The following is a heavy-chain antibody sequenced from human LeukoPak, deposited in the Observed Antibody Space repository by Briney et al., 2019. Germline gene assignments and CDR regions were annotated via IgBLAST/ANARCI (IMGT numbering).Heavy chain of an antibody. Sequence: WETLSLTCTVSGGSISSSSYYWGWICQPPGKGLEWLGSIYYSGSTYYNPSLKSRVTISVDTSKNQFSLKLSSVTAADTAVYYCARHISALGYCSGGSCKAGIYDSSGSSDAFDIWGQGTMVTVSS. D-gene: IGHD2-15*01. CDR3: ARHISALGYCSGGSCKAGIYDSSGSSDAFDI. CDR2: IYYSGST. V-gene: IGHV4-39*01. CDR1: GGSISSSSYY. J-gene: IGHJ3*02.